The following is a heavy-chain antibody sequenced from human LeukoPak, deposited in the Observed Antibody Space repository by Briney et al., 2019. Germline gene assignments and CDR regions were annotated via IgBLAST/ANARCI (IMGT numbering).Heavy chain of an antibody. CDR2: ISYSGST. CDR1: GGSISSYY. D-gene: IGHD3-22*01. J-gene: IGHJ4*02. V-gene: IGHV4-59*08. CDR3: ARLYHDSSAYYLDS. Sequence: SENLSLNCTVSGGSISSYYWSWIRQPPGKGLEWIGYISYSGSTNYNPSLESRITISMDTSNNQFSLRLSSVTAADTAVYYCARLYHDSSAYYLDSWGQGTLVPVSS.